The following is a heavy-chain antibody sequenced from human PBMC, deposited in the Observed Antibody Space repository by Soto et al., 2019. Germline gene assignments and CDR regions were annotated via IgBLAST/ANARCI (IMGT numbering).Heavy chain of an antibody. V-gene: IGHV4-39*01. D-gene: IGHD6-6*01. CDR3: ARPYFSSSSMFDY. CDR1: GYSISSSTYY. CDR2: IYHTGTT. Sequence: ETLSLTCTVSGYSISSSTYYWGLIRQPPGKGLEWIGCIYHTGTTYYNPSLKSRVTISVDTSKNQFSLKLSSVTAADTAVYYCARPYFSSSSMFDYWGQGTMVTVSS. J-gene: IGHJ4*02.